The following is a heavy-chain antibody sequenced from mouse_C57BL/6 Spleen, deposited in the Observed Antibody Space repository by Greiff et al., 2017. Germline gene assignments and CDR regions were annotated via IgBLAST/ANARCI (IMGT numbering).Heavy chain of an antibody. CDR1: GYTFTSYW. CDR3: ARSYYGSSLYYYAMDY. J-gene: IGHJ4*01. Sequence: QVHVKQPGTELVKPGASVKLSCKASGYTFTSYWMHWVKQRPGQGLEWIGNINPSNGGTNYNEKFKSKATLTVDKSSSTAYMQLSSLTSEDSAVYYCARSYYGSSLYYYAMDYWGQGTSVTVSS. V-gene: IGHV1-53*01. CDR2: INPSNGGT. D-gene: IGHD1-1*01.